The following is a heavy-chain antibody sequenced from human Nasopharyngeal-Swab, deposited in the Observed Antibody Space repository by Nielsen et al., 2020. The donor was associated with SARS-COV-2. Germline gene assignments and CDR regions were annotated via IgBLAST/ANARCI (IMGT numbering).Heavy chain of an antibody. Sequence: ASVKVSCKPSGYTFTDNFIHWVRQALGLGLEWMGWIDPNSGGTNYVQKFQGRVTMTRDTSTSTAYMELSRLTSDDAAVYYCARERGGSGTYSIDYWGPGTLVIVSS. J-gene: IGHJ4*02. V-gene: IGHV1-2*02. CDR3: ARERGGSGTYSIDY. CDR2: IDPNSGGT. CDR1: GYTFTDNF. D-gene: IGHD3-10*01.